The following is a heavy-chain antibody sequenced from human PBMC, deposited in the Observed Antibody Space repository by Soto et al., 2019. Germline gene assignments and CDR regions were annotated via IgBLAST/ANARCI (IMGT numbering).Heavy chain of an antibody. Sequence: SETLSLTCSVSGDSISTEGYYWSWIRQHPGKGLEWIGYIYYSGPTSYNPSLKSRVTISRATSKNQFYLKLSSVTAADTAVYYCARSRSYYVEDFQKWGQGTLVTVSS. J-gene: IGHJ1*01. CDR3: ARSRSYYVEDFQK. D-gene: IGHD1-26*01. V-gene: IGHV4-31*03. CDR2: IYYSGPT. CDR1: GDSISTEGYY.